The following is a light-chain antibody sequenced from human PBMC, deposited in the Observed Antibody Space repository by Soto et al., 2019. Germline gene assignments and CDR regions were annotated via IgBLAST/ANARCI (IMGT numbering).Light chain of an antibody. Sequence: YELTQSPSVSVAPGQTARITCGGNNIGTKSVHWFQQRPGRAPVLVVFDDSDRPSGIPERFSGSKSGSTATLTITRVEAGDEADYYCQVWDSSLLHHVFGTGTKVTV. J-gene: IGLJ1*01. CDR1: NIGTKS. V-gene: IGLV3-21*02. CDR2: DDS. CDR3: QVWDSSLLHHV.